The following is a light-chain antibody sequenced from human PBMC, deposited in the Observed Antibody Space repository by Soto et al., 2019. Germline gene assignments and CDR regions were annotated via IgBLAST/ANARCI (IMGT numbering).Light chain of an antibody. CDR3: QHYNSYSEA. CDR2: KAS. CDR1: QTISSW. Sequence: DIQMPQSPSTLSGSVGDRVTITCRASQTISSWLAWYQQKPGKAPKLLIYKASTLKSGVPSRFSGSGSGTEFTLTISSLQPDDFATYYCQHYNSYSEAFGQGTKVDSK. J-gene: IGKJ1*01. V-gene: IGKV1-5*03.